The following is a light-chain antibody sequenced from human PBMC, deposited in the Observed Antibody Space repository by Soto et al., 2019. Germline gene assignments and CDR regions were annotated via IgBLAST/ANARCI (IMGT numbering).Light chain of an antibody. CDR1: SSDIGGYDY. CDR2: EVS. V-gene: IGLV2-14*01. J-gene: IGLJ3*02. CDR3: TSYAASILWV. Sequence: QSVLIQPASVSGSLGQSITISCTGTSSDIGGYDYVSWYQQHPGTAPKLIIYEVSNRPSGVSKRFSGSKSGNTASLTISGLQAADEADYYCTSYAASILWVFGGGTKLTVL.